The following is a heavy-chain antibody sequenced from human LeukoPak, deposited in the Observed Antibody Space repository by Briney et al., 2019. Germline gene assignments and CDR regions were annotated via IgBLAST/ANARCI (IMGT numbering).Heavy chain of an antibody. J-gene: IGHJ4*02. CDR1: GFTFSSYA. CDR2: IYYSGST. Sequence: PGGSLRLSCAASGFTFSSYAMSWVRQPPGKGLEWIGSIYYSGSTYYNPSLKSRVTISVDTSKDQFSLKLSSVTAADTAVYYCARREYYDILTGYQNPDYYFDYWGQGTLVTVSS. V-gene: IGHV4-39*01. CDR3: ARREYYDILTGYQNPDYYFDY. D-gene: IGHD3-9*01.